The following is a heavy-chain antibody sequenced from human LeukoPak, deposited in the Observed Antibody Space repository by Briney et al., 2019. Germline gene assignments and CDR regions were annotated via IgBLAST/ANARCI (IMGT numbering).Heavy chain of an antibody. J-gene: IGHJ6*03. Sequence: SESLSLTCIVSGGSLSRGDYYWSWIHEPPGKGLEWIGYIYHSGSTYYNPSLKSRVTISVATSKNQFSLKLSSVTAADTAVYYCARGILRFYYMDVWGKGTTVTVSS. D-gene: IGHD3-3*01. CDR2: IYHSGST. CDR1: GGSLSRGDYY. CDR3: ARGILRFYYMDV. V-gene: IGHV4-30-4*08.